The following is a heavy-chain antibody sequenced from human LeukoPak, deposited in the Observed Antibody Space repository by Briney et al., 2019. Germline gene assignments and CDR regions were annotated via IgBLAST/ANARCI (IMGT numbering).Heavy chain of an antibody. V-gene: IGHV3-30*02. D-gene: IGHD2-2*02. CDR2: IRYDGSNK. Sequence: VQPGGSLRLSCAASGFTFSSYGMHWVRQAPGKGLEWVAFIRYDGSNKYYADSVKGRFTISRDNSKNTLYLRMNSLRAEDTAVYYCAKDLFVAAAISNPQDYWGQGTLVTVSS. CDR3: AKDLFVAAAISNPQDY. J-gene: IGHJ4*02. CDR1: GFTFSSYG.